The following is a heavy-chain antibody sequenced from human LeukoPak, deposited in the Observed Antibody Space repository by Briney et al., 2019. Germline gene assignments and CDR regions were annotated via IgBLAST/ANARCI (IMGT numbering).Heavy chain of an antibody. V-gene: IGHV1-46*01. CDR3: ARLSQQTFDI. J-gene: IGHJ3*02. Sequence: ASVTVSCTASGYTFTTYYMHWVRQAPGQGLEWMGIIDPSGGSTSYAQKFQGRVTMTRDTSTSTVYMELSSLRSDDTAVYYCARLSQQTFDIWGQGTLVTVSS. CDR2: IDPSGGST. CDR1: GYTFTTYY.